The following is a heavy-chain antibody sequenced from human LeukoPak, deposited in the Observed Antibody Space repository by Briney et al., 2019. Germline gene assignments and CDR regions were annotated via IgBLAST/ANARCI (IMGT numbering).Heavy chain of an antibody. CDR2: IYYSGST. CDR3: ARANDILTGYFDY. D-gene: IGHD3-9*01. V-gene: IGHV4-59*01. Sequence: SETLSLTCTVSGGSISSYYWSWIRQPPGKGLEWIGYIYYSGSTNYNPSLKSRVTISVDTSKNQFSLRLSSVTAADTAVNYCARANDILTGYFDYWGQGTLVTVSS. CDR1: GGSISSYY. J-gene: IGHJ4*02.